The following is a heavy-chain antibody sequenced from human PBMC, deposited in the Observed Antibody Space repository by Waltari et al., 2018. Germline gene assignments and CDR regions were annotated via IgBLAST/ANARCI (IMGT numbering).Heavy chain of an antibody. Sequence: QLQLQESGPGLVKASETLSLTCTVSGDSISSSSYYWGWVRQPPGKGLEWIGNMYYSGGPYYNPALKSRVTISGDTSKGQVSLKLSSVTAAVTSMYYCVRHARTTSGGKHFDHWGQGMLVTVSP. V-gene: IGHV4-39*01. D-gene: IGHD2-15*01. CDR2: MYYSGGP. CDR1: GDSISSSSYY. J-gene: IGHJ4*02. CDR3: VRHARTTSGGKHFDH.